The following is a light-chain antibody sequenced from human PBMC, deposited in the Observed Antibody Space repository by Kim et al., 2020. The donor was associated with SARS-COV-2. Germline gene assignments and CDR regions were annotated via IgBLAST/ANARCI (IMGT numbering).Light chain of an antibody. Sequence: QSVLTQPPSASGTPGQRVSISCSGSFSNIGGNNVNWYQHIPGRAPRLLIHTNNQRPSGVPDRFAGSKSDTSACLAISGLQSDDEADYYCAAWDGRLNAYVFGTGTKVTVL. J-gene: IGLJ1*01. V-gene: IGLV1-44*01. CDR1: FSNIGGNN. CDR3: AAWDGRLNAYV. CDR2: TNN.